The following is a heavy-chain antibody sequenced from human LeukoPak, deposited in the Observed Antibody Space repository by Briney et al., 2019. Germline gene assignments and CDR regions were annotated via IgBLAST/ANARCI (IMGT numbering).Heavy chain of an antibody. CDR1: GGTFSSYA. V-gene: IGHV1-69*05. CDR2: IIPIFGTA. CDR3: ARVSSCSSTSCHYLSYSPDYYYYMDV. J-gene: IGHJ6*03. Sequence: SVKVSCKASGGTFSSYAISWVRQAPGQGLEWMGGIIPIFGTANYAQKFQGRVTITTDESTSTAYMELSSLRSEDTAVYYCARVSSCSSTSCHYLSYSPDYYYYMDVWGKGTTVTVSS. D-gene: IGHD2-2*01.